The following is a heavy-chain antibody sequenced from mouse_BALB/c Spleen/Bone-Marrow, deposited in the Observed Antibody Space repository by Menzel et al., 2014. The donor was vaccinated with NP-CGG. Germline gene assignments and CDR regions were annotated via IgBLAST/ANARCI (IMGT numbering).Heavy chain of an antibody. CDR3: ARLSYYGNLFV. J-gene: IGHJ1*01. Sequence: EVNVVESGGGLVQPGGSLKLSCAASGFDFSRYWMSWVRQVPGKGLEWIGEINPDSSTINYTPSLKDKFIISRDNARNTLYLQMSRVRSEDSALYYCARLSYYGNLFVWGAGTTVTVSS. CDR1: GFDFSRYW. CDR2: INPDSSTI. V-gene: IGHV4-1*02. D-gene: IGHD1-1*01.